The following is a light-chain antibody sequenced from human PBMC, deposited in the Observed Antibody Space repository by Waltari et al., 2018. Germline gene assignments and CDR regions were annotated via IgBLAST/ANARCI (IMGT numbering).Light chain of an antibody. Sequence: DIVMTQSPDSLAVSLGERATIHCKSSQSVVYSSNNKNFLAWYQQKAGQPPKLLIYWASTRESGVPDRFSGSGSGTDFTLTISSLQAEDVAVYYCQQYCTTPWTFGQGTKVEIK. CDR2: WAS. CDR3: QQYCTTPWT. CDR1: QSVVYSSNNKNF. J-gene: IGKJ1*01. V-gene: IGKV4-1*01.